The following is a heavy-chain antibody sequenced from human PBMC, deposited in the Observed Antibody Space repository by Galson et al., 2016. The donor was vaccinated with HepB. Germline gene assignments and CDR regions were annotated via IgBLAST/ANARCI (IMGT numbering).Heavy chain of an antibody. V-gene: IGHV6-1*01. Sequence: CAISGDSVTNNGAAWTWIRQSPSRGLEWLGRTYYRSKWWNTYAVSVKSRITINPDTSKNQFSLQLNSVTPEDTAVYYCARAETNWDGTGDHWFDPWGQGTLATVSA. CDR2: TYYRSKWWN. CDR1: GDSVTNNGAA. CDR3: ARAETNWDGTGDHWFDP. D-gene: IGHD7-27*01. J-gene: IGHJ5*02.